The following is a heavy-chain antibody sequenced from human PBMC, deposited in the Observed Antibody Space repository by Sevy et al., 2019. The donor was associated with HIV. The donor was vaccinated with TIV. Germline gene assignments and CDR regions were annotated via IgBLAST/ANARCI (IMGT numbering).Heavy chain of an antibody. CDR1: GFTFSAYG. V-gene: IGHV3-30*18. J-gene: IGHJ4*02. Sequence: GGSLRLSCAASGFTFSAYGMHWVRQAPGRGLEWVALISYDGGDKYYTDSVRGRFTISRDNSYNTLYLQMNNLRADDTAVYFCVKAEGITGTGAFDFWGQRTLVTVSS. D-gene: IGHD1-7*01. CDR3: VKAEGITGTGAFDF. CDR2: ISYDGGDK.